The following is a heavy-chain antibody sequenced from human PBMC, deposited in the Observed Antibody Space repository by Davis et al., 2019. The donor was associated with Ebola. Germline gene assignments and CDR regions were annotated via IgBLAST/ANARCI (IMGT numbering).Heavy chain of an antibody. CDR3: ARDLVGFYGMDV. D-gene: IGHD2-8*02. CDR2: IYYSGNT. V-gene: IGHV4-59*01. CDR1: GGSISNYY. J-gene: IGHJ6*04. Sequence: MPSETLSLTCTVSGGSISNYYWSWIRQPPGKGLEWIGYIYYSGNTNSNPSLKSRVTISVDTSKNQFSLKLSSVTAADTAVYYCARDLVGFYGMDVWGKGTTVIVSS.